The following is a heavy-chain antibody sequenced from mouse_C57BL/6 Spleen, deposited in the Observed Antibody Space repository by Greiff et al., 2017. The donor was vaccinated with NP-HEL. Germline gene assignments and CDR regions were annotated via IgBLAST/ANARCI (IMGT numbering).Heavy chain of an antibody. D-gene: IGHD2-4*01. CDR3: ARDYDYPFAY. J-gene: IGHJ3*01. Sequence: EVQLQQSGPVLVKPGASVKMSCKASGYTFTDYYMNWVKQSHGKSLEWIGVINPYNGGTSYNQKFKGKATLTVDKSSSTAYMELNSLTSEDSAVYYWARDYDYPFAYGGQGTLVTVSA. V-gene: IGHV1-19*01. CDR1: GYTFTDYY. CDR2: INPYNGGT.